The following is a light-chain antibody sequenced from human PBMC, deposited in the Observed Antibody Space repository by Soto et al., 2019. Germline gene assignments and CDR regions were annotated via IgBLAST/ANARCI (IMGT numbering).Light chain of an antibody. CDR1: QSVSSSY. Sequence: EIVLTQSPGTLSLSPGERATLSCRASQSVSSSYLAWYQQKPGQAPRFLMYAASSRATGTPDRFSGSGSGTDFTLTISRLEPEDFAVYYCQEYGSSRTFGQGTKVEIK. CDR2: AAS. CDR3: QEYGSSRT. J-gene: IGKJ1*01. V-gene: IGKV3-20*01.